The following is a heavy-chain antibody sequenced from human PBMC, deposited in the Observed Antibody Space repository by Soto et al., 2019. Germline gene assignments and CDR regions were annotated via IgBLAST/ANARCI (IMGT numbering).Heavy chain of an antibody. J-gene: IGHJ4*02. V-gene: IGHV3-7*01. Sequence: EVQLVESGGVLVQPGGSLRVSCAASGFTFSTSWMNCVRQAPGKGLEWVANINGAGSEEYYVDSVRGRFTISRDNVKNSLFLQMNSLRAEDTAVYYCAAGFPPDYWGQGTLVTVSS. CDR1: GFTFSTSW. D-gene: IGHD3-10*01. CDR2: INGAGSEE. CDR3: AAGFPPDY.